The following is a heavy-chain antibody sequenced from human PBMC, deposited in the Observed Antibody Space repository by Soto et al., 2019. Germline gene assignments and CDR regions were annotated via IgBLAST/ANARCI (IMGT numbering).Heavy chain of an antibody. CDR3: ARAGYSGYDFSYYYFDY. J-gene: IGHJ4*02. V-gene: IGHV4-59*01. D-gene: IGHD5-12*01. CDR1: GGSISSYY. Sequence: SETLSLTCTVSGGSISSYYWSWIRQPPGKGLEWIGYIYYSGSTNYNPSLKSRVTISVDTSKNQFSLKLSSVTAADTAVYYCARAGYSGYDFSYYYFDYWGQGTLVTVSS. CDR2: IYYSGST.